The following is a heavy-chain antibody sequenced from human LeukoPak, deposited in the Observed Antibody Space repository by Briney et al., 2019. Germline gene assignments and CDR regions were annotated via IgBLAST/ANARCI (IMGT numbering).Heavy chain of an antibody. CDR1: GFTFSDYY. V-gene: IGHV3-11*04. Sequence: RPGGSLRLSCAASGFTFSDYYMSWIRQAPGKGLEWVSYISSSGSTIYYADSVKGRFTISRDNAKNSLCLQMNSLRAEDTAVYYCARSHSVVKYFQHWGQGTLVTVSS. CDR3: ARSHSVVKYFQH. J-gene: IGHJ1*01. D-gene: IGHD2-21*01. CDR2: ISSSGSTI.